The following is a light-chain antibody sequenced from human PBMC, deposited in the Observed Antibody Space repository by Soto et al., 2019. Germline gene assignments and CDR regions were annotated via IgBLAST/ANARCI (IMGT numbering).Light chain of an antibody. V-gene: IGKV3-20*01. Sequence: EIVLTQFPGTLSLSPGERATLSCRASQSVTSSSLAWYQQKVGRAPRVLVDGASNRATGIPDRFSGSGSGTDFTLTITRLEPEDSAVYYCQQYGSSPRTFGQGTRLELK. CDR1: QSVTSSS. J-gene: IGKJ5*01. CDR2: GAS. CDR3: QQYGSSPRT.